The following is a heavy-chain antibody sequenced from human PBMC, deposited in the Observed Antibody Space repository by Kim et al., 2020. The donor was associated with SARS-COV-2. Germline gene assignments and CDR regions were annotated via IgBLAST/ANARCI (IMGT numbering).Heavy chain of an antibody. CDR1: GGSISSYY. V-gene: IGHV4-59*13. CDR3: ARDLTVRFGGPSGGRDV. J-gene: IGHJ6*02. Sequence: SETLSLTCTVSGGSISSYYWSWIRQPPGKGLEWIGYIYYSGSTNYNPSLKSRVTISVDTSKNQFSLKLSSVTAADTAVYYCARDLTVRFGGPSGGRDVWGQGTTVTVSS. CDR2: IYYSGST. D-gene: IGHD3-3*01.